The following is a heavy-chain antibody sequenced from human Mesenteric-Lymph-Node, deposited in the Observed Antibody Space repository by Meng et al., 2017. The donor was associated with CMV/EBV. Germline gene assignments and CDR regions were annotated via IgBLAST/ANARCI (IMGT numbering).Heavy chain of an antibody. V-gene: IGHV1-2*02. Sequence: ASVKVSCKASGYTFTSYGISCVRQAPGQGLEWMGWINPNSGGTNYAQKFQGRVTMTRDTSISTAYMELGGLTSDDTAIYFCAREMRRATTTLQAAYWGQGTLVTVSS. D-gene: IGHD4-17*01. J-gene: IGHJ4*02. CDR3: AREMRRATTTLQAAY. CDR2: INPNSGGT. CDR1: GYTFTSYG.